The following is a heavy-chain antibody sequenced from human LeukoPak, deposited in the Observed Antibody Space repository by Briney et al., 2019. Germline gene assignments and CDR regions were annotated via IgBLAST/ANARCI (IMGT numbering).Heavy chain of an antibody. CDR2: IRYDGSNK. D-gene: IGHD6-19*01. CDR1: GFTFRSYG. V-gene: IGHV3-30*02. CDR3: AKDQGIAVAGTDY. J-gene: IGHJ4*02. Sequence: PGGSLRLSCEASGFTFRSYGMHWVRQAPGKGLEWVAFIRYDGSNKYYADSVKGRFTISRDNSKNTLYLQMNSLRAEDTAVYYCAKDQGIAVAGTDYWGQGTLVTVSS.